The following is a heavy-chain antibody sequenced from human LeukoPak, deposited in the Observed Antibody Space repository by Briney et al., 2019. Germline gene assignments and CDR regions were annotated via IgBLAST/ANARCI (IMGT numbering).Heavy chain of an antibody. V-gene: IGHV1-69*05. J-gene: IGHJ5*02. CDR2: IIPIFGTA. CDR3: ARDPRSYGDSYNRFDP. Sequence: SVKVSCKASGGTFSSYAISWVRQAPGQGLEWMGGIIPIFGTANYAQKFQGRVTITTDESTSTAYMELSSLRSEDTAVYYCARDPRSYGDSYNRFDPWGQGTLVTVSS. D-gene: IGHD4-17*01. CDR1: GGTFSSYA.